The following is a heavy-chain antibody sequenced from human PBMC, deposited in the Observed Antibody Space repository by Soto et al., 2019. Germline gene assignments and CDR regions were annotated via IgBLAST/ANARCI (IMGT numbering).Heavy chain of an antibody. CDR1: GFTFTSSA. V-gene: IGHV1-58*01. D-gene: IGHD2-15*01. CDR2: IVVGSGNT. J-gene: IGHJ4*02. Sequence: SVKVSCKASGFTFTSSAVQWVRQARGQRLEWIGWIVVGSGNTNYAQKLQGRVTMTTDTSTSTAYMELRSLRSDDTAVYYCARLGVVVAAGDYWGQGTLVTVSS. CDR3: ARLGVVVAAGDY.